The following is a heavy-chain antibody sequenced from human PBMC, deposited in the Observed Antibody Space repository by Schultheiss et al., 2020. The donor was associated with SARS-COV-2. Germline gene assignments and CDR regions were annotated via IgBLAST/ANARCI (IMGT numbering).Heavy chain of an antibody. CDR2: ISYDGSNK. V-gene: IGHV3-30*04. CDR3: VKEEVSTGRNFDC. Sequence: GGSLRLSCAASGFTFSSYAMHWVRQAPGKGLEWVAVISYDGSNKYYADSVNGRFTISRDNAKNTLYLQMNSLGAEDTAVYYCVKEEVSTGRNFDCWGQGTLVTVSS. J-gene: IGHJ4*02. D-gene: IGHD2/OR15-2a*01. CDR1: GFTFSSYA.